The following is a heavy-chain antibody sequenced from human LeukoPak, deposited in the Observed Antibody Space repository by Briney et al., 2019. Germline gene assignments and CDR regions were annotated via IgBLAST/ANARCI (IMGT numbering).Heavy chain of an antibody. CDR1: GGSISSYY. V-gene: IGHV4-59*08. CDR3: ARQPVGSYCFDY. J-gene: IGHJ4*02. CDR2: IYYSGGA. Sequence: SETLSLTCTVSGGSISSYYWSWIRQPPGKELEWIGYIYYSGGANYNPSLKSRVTISVDTSKNQFSLKLTSVTAADTAIYYCARQPVGSYCFDYWGQGALVTVSS. D-gene: IGHD3-10*01.